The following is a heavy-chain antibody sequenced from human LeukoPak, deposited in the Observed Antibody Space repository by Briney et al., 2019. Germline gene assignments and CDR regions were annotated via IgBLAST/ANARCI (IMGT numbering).Heavy chain of an antibody. V-gene: IGHV3-23*01. D-gene: IGHD2-2*01. CDR1: GFTFSSYA. J-gene: IGHJ4*02. CDR2: ISGSGGST. CDR3: AKEGTYCSSTSCYAYVEY. Sequence: GGSLRLSCAASGFTFSSYAMSWVRQAPGKGLEWVSAISGSGGSTYYADSVKGRFTISRDNPKNTLYLQMNSLRAEDTAVYYCAKEGTYCSSTSCYAYVEYWGQGTLVTVSS.